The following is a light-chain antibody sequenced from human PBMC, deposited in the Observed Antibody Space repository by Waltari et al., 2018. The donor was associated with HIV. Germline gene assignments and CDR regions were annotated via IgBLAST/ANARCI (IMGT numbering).Light chain of an antibody. CDR3: MQTLQTPPWT. Sequence: DIVMTQSPLSLPVTPGEPASLSCRSSQGLLHSNGYNYLDWYLQKPGQSPQLLIYLGSNRASGVPDRFSGSGSGTDFTLKISRVEAEDFGVYYCMQTLQTPPWTFGQGTRVEIK. CDR1: QGLLHSNGYNY. J-gene: IGKJ1*01. CDR2: LGS. V-gene: IGKV2-28*01.